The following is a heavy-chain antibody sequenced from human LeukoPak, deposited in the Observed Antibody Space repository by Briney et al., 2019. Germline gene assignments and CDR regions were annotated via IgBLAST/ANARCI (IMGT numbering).Heavy chain of an antibody. J-gene: IGHJ3*02. D-gene: IGHD2-2*01. CDR3: ARDPFNPGCSSTSCPDAFDI. V-gene: IGHV1-3*01. CDR2: INAGNGNT. CDR1: GYTFTSYA. Sequence: GASVKVSCKASGYTFTSYAMHWVRQAPGQRLEWMGWINAGNGNTKYSQKFQGRVTITRDTSASTAYMELSSLRSEDTAVYYCARDPFNPGCSSTSCPDAFDIWGQGTMVTVSS.